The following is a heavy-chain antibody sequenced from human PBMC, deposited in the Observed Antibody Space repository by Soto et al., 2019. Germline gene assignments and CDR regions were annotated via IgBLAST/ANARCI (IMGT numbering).Heavy chain of an antibody. CDR2: IYPGDSDT. CDR1: GYTFTNYW. Sequence: PGESLKISCKGSGYTFTNYWIGWVRQMPGKGLEWMGIIYPGDSDTRYTPSFQGQVTISADKSISTAYLQWSSLKASDTAMYYCARFYCITTSCHNGMDVWGQGTTVTVSS. J-gene: IGHJ6*02. D-gene: IGHD2-2*01. V-gene: IGHV5-51*01. CDR3: ARFYCITTSCHNGMDV.